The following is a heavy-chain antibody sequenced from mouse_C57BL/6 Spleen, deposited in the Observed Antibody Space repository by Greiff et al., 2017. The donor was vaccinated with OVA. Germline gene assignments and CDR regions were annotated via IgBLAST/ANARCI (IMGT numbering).Heavy chain of an antibody. CDR3: ARGSSTVVAPRGY. Sequence: LQESGAELARPGASVKLSCKASGYTFTSYGISWVKQRTGQGLEWIGEIYPRSGNTYYNEKFKGKATLTADKSSSTAYMELRSLTSEDSAVYFCARGSSTVVAPRGYWGQGTTLTVSS. CDR1: GYTFTSYG. CDR2: IYPRSGNT. J-gene: IGHJ2*01. D-gene: IGHD1-1*01. V-gene: IGHV1-81*01.